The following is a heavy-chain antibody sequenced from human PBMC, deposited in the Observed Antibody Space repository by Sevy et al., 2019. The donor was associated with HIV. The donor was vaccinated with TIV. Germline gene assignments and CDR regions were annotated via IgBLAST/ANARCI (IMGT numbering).Heavy chain of an antibody. CDR3: VKEGGGEGGDH. V-gene: IGHV3-30*02. D-gene: IGHD2-21*01. CDR2: IQYDGSNK. Sequence: GWSLRLSCAASGFSYSSYGMHWVRQAPGKGLEWVAYIQYDGSNKDYADSVKGRFTISRDNSKNTLDLQMNSLRVEDKAVYYWVKEGGGEGGDHWGQGTLVTVSS. J-gene: IGHJ4*02. CDR1: GFSYSSYG.